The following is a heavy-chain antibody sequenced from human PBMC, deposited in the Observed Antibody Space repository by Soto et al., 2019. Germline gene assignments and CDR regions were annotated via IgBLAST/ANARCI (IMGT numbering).Heavy chain of an antibody. V-gene: IGHV1-69*02. D-gene: IGHD6-19*01. Sequence: QVQLVQSGAEVKKPGSSVKVSCKASGGTFSSYTISWVRQAPGQGLEWMGRIIPILGIANYAQKFQGRVTITADKSTSTAYMELSSLRSEDTAVYYCARLLLRYSSGWRAGYGFDIWGQGTMVTVSS. CDR3: ARLLLRYSSGWRAGYGFDI. J-gene: IGHJ3*02. CDR2: IIPILGIA. CDR1: GGTFSSYT.